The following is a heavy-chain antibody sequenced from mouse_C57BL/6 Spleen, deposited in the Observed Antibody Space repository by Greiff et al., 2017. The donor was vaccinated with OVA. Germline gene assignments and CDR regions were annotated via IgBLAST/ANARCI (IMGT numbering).Heavy chain of an antibody. D-gene: IGHD2-4*01. J-gene: IGHJ2*01. CDR3: ARGYDYDGNYFDY. Sequence: QVQLQQSGPELVKPGASVKISCKASGYSFTSYYIHWVKQRPGQGLEWIGWIYPGSGNTKYNEKFKGKATLTADTSSSTAYMQLSSLTSEDSAVYYCARGYDYDGNYFDYWGQGTTLTVSS. CDR2: IYPGSGNT. CDR1: GYSFTSYY. V-gene: IGHV1-66*01.